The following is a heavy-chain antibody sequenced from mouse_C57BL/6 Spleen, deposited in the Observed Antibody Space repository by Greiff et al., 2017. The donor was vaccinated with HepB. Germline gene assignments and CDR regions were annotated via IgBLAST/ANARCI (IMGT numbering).Heavy chain of an antibody. Sequence: EVKVVESGGGLVKPGGSLKLSCAASGFTFSDYGMHWVRQAPEKGLEWVAYISSGSSTIYYADTVKGRFTISRDNAKNTLFLQMTSLRSEDKAMYYCARDYYGSSYEGDYFDYWGQGTTLTVSS. V-gene: IGHV5-17*01. J-gene: IGHJ2*01. CDR1: GFTFSDYG. CDR2: ISSGSSTI. D-gene: IGHD1-1*01. CDR3: ARDYYGSSYEGDYFDY.